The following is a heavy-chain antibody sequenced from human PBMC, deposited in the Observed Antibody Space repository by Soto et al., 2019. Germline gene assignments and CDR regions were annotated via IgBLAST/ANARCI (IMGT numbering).Heavy chain of an antibody. CDR1: GFTFSSYW. J-gene: IGHJ3*02. CDR2: IKQDGSEK. CDR3: ARDLAVRGVDDAFDI. V-gene: IGHV3-7*01. Sequence: GGSLRLSCAASGFTFSSYWMSWVRQAPGKGLEWVANIKQDGSEKYYVDSVKGRFTISRDNAKNSLYLQMNSLRAEDTAVYYCARDLAVRGVDDAFDIWGQGTMVTVSS. D-gene: IGHD3-10*01.